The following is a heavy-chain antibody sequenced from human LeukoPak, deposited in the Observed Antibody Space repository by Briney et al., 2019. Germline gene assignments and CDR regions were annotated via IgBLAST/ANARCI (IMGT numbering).Heavy chain of an antibody. CDR1: GFTVSSNY. J-gene: IGHJ4*02. Sequence: PGGSLRLSCAASGFTVSSNYMSWVRQAPGKGLGWVSVIYSGGSTYYADSVKGRFTIARDNSKNTLYLQMNSLRAEDTAVYYCARALVGSGYYYSSDYWGQGTLVTVSS. V-gene: IGHV3-53*01. D-gene: IGHD3-22*01. CDR3: ARALVGSGYYYSSDY. CDR2: IYSGGST.